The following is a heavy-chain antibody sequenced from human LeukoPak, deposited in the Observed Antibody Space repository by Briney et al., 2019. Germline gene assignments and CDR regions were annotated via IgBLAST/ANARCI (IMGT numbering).Heavy chain of an antibody. Sequence: GGSLRLSCAASGFTFSSYAMHWVRQAPGKGLEWVAVISYDGSNKYYADSVKGRFTISRDNSKNALYLQMNSLRAEDTAVYYCAKDINYYRGVDAFDIWGQGTMVTVSS. J-gene: IGHJ3*02. CDR1: GFTFSSYA. D-gene: IGHD3-22*01. V-gene: IGHV3-30*04. CDR3: AKDINYYRGVDAFDI. CDR2: ISYDGSNK.